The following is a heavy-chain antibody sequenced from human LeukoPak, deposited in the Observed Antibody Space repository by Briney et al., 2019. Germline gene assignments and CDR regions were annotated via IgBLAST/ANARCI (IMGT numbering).Heavy chain of an antibody. J-gene: IGHJ3*02. CDR2: INSDGSST. Sequence: QAGGSLRLSCAASGFSFTTYWTAWVRQAPGKGLVWVSRINSDGSSTSYADSVKGRFTISRDNAKNTLYLQMNSLRAEDTAVYYCARGFMSSLDAFDIWGQGTMVTVSS. CDR1: GFSFTTYW. D-gene: IGHD6-6*01. V-gene: IGHV3-74*01. CDR3: ARGFMSSLDAFDI.